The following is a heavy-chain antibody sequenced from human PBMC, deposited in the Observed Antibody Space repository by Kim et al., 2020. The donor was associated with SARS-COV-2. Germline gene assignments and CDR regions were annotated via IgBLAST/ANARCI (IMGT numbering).Heavy chain of an antibody. J-gene: IGHJ4*02. CDR2: IIPIFGTA. V-gene: IGHV1-69*13. CDR3: AREPIAVAGLFDY. D-gene: IGHD6-19*01. CDR1: GGTFSSYA. Sequence: SVKVSCKASGGTFSSYAISWVRQAPGQGLEWMGGIIPIFGTANYAQKFQGRVTITADESTSTAYMELSSLRSEDTAVYYCAREPIAVAGLFDYWGQGTLVTVSS.